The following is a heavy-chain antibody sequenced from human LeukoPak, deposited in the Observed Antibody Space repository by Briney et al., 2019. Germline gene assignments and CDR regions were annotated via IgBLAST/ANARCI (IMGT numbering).Heavy chain of an antibody. D-gene: IGHD3-16*01. J-gene: IGHJ3*01. V-gene: IGHV4-39*01. CDR3: AHFRGGAFDF. Sequence: KASETLSPTCTVSGGSISSSSYYWGWIRQPPGKGLEWIGSIYYSGSTYYNPSLKSRVTISVDTSKNQFALKLSSVTAADTAVYYCAHFRGGAFDFWGQGTMVTVSA. CDR2: IYYSGST. CDR1: GGSISSSSYY.